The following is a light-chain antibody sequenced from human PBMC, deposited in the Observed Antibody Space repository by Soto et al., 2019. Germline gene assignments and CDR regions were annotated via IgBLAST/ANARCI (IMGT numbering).Light chain of an antibody. CDR2: DVT. V-gene: IGLV2-8*01. CDR3: TAYAGSKLRV. CDR1: SSDVGGYDY. Sequence: QSALTQPPSASGSPGQSVTISCTGTSSDVGGYDYVSWFQHHPGKAPKLIIYDVTKRPSGVPDRFSGSKSDNTASLTVAGLQAEDEADYFCTAYAGSKLRVFGGGTKVTV. J-gene: IGLJ2*01.